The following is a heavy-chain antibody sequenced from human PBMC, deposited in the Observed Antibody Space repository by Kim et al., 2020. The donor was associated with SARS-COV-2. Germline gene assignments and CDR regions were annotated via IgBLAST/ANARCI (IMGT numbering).Heavy chain of an antibody. CDR3: ARDPYYSDSSEAFDI. Sequence: DSVKGRFTISRDNAKNSLYIQMSSLRDEDTAVYYCARDPYYSDSSEAFDIWGQGTMVTVSS. V-gene: IGHV3-21*01. D-gene: IGHD3-22*01. J-gene: IGHJ3*02.